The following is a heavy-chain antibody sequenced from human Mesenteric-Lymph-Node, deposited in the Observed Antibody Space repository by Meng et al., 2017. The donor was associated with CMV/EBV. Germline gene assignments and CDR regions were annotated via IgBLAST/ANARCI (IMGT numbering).Heavy chain of an antibody. J-gene: IGHJ4*02. CDR2: INHSGST. Sequence: HVQLHRWGEGLLQSSEALSVTFAVYWVWVGGYYWNWIRQSPEKGLEWIGEINHSGSTTYNPSFTSRLIISVDTSTNQISLNMSSVTAADTAVYYCARGSSYDILTGYFDYWGQGALVTVSS. CDR3: ARGSSYDILTGYFDY. V-gene: IGHV4-34*01. D-gene: IGHD3-9*01. CDR1: WVWVGGYY.